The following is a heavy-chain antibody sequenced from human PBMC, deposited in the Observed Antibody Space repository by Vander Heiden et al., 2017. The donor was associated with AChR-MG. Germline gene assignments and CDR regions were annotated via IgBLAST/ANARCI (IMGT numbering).Heavy chain of an antibody. V-gene: IGHV1-69*01. Sequence: QVQLVQSGAEVTKPGSSVKVSCKASGGTFSNSASSWVRQAPGQGLEWMGGIIPIFGTANYAQKFQGRVTITADESTSTAYMELSSLRSEDTAVYYCARREPQSSGFDPWGQGTLVTVSS. CDR3: ARREPQSSGFDP. CDR2: IIPIFGTA. CDR1: GGTFSNSA. J-gene: IGHJ5*02.